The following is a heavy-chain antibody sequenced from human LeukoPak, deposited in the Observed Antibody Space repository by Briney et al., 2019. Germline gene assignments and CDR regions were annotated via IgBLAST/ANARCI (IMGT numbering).Heavy chain of an antibody. D-gene: IGHD3-10*01. CDR3: ARGGRKYYYGSGSPRNFDY. CDR2: IIPIFGTA. J-gene: IGHJ4*02. CDR1: GGTFSSYA. V-gene: IGHV1-69*01. Sequence: EASVKVSCKASGGTFSSYAISWVRQAPGQGLEWMGGIIPIFGTANYAQKFQGRVTITADESTSTAYMELSSLRSEDMAVYYCARGGRKYYYGSGSPRNFDYWGQGTLVTVSS.